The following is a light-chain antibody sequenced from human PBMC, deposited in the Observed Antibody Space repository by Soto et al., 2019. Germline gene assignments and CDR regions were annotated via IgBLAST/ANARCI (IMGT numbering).Light chain of an antibody. CDR3: QQYNSYRT. V-gene: IGKV1-5*01. CDR2: DAS. Sequence: DIQMTQSPSTLSASVGDSVTITCRASQNIRNWLAWYQQKPGKAPNPLIYDASSLESGVPSRFSGSGSGTEFTLTISSLQPDDFATYYCQQYNSYRTFGQGTKVDIK. J-gene: IGKJ1*01. CDR1: QNIRNW.